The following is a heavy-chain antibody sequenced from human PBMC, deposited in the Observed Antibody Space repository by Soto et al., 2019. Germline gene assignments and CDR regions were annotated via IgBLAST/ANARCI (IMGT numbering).Heavy chain of an antibody. CDR3: ASTIYCSGGSCYSFDY. CDR1: GFTVSSNY. D-gene: IGHD2-15*01. V-gene: IGHV3-66*01. Sequence: GGSLRLSCAASGFTVSSNYMSWVRQAPGKGLEWVSVIYSGGSTYYADSVKGRFTISRDNSKNTLYLQMNSLRAEDTAVYYCASTIYCSGGSCYSFDYWGQGTLVTVSS. CDR2: IYSGGST. J-gene: IGHJ4*02.